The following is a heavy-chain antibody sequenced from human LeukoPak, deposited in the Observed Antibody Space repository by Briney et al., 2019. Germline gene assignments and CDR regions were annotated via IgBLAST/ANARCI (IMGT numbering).Heavy chain of an antibody. CDR1: GYTLTELS. J-gene: IGHJ4*02. Sequence: ASVKVSCKVSGYTLTELSMHWVRQAPGKGLEWMGGFDPEDGGTIYAQKFQGRVTITADKSTSTAYMELSSLRSEDTAVYYCARELVNSSPPIAVAGTGGYWGQGTLVTVSS. V-gene: IGHV1-24*01. CDR2: FDPEDGGT. CDR3: ARELVNSSPPIAVAGTGGY. D-gene: IGHD6-19*01.